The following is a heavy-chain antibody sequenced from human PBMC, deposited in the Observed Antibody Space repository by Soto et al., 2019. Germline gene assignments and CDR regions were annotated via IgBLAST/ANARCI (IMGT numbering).Heavy chain of an antibody. CDR3: ARRIPFGYGMDV. Sequence: EVQLVESGGGLVQPGGSLRLSCAASGFTFSSYAMHWVRQAPGKGLEYVSAITSSGANTDYASSVKGRFTISRDNCKNTVSLQMGGVRAEDVAVCYCARRIPFGYGMDVWGQGTTVTVSS. CDR2: ITSSGANT. J-gene: IGHJ6*02. D-gene: IGHD2-21*01. V-gene: IGHV3-64*01. CDR1: GFTFSSYA.